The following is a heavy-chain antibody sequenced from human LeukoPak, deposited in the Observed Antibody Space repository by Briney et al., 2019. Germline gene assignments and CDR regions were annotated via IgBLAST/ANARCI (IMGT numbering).Heavy chain of an antibody. Sequence: GGSLRLSCAASGFTFSSYCMHWVRQAPGKGLVWVSRINTDGSSTTYADSVKGRFTISRDNAKNTLYLQKNSLSAEDTAVYYCARGYSSSYRIDYWGQGTLVTVSS. V-gene: IGHV3-74*01. CDR2: INTDGSST. J-gene: IGHJ4*02. CDR1: GFTFSSYC. D-gene: IGHD6-6*01. CDR3: ARGYSSSYRIDY.